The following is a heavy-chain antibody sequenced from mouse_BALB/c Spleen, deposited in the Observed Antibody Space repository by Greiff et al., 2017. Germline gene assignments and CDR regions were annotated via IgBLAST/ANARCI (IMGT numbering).Heavy chain of an antibody. Sequence: EVQLVESGPGLVKPSPSLSLTCSVTGYSFTSGYYWNWIRQFPGNKLEWMGYIRYDGSNNYNPSLKNRISITRDTSKNPFFLKLNSVTTEDTATYYCAKGDYGYYYAMDYWGQGTSVTVSA. J-gene: IGHJ4*01. V-gene: IGHV3-6*02. CDR2: IRYDGSN. CDR1: GYSFTSGYY. CDR3: AKGDYGYYYAMDY. D-gene: IGHD2-2*01.